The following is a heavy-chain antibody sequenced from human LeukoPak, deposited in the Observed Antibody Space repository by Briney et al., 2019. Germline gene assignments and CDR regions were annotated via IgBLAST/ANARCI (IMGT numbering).Heavy chain of an antibody. Sequence: GESLKISCAASGFTFSSYSMNWVRQAPGKGLEWVSSISSSSSYIYYADSVKGRFTISRDNAKNSLYLQMNSLRAEDTAVYYCARGEIGYSYGYGNWGQGTLVTVSS. V-gene: IGHV3-21*01. CDR3: ARGEIGYSYGYGN. CDR1: GFTFSSYS. D-gene: IGHD5-18*01. J-gene: IGHJ4*02. CDR2: ISSSSSYI.